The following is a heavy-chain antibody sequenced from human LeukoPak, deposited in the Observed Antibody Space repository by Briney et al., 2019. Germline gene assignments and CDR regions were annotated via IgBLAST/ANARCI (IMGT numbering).Heavy chain of an antibody. CDR2: IYSGGST. J-gene: IGHJ6*02. Sequence: GGSLRLSCAASGFNVSSNYMSWVRQAPGKGLEWVSVIYSGGSTYYADSVKGRFTISRDNSKNTLYLQMNSLRAEDTAVYYCARDIRYSSSSALYYYYGMDVWGQGTTVTVSS. CDR1: GFNVSSNY. D-gene: IGHD6-13*01. V-gene: IGHV3-53*01. CDR3: ARDIRYSSSSALYYYYGMDV.